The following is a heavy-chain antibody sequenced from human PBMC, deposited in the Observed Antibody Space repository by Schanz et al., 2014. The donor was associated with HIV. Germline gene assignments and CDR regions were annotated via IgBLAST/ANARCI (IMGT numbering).Heavy chain of an antibody. CDR3: ARGVDILTAFDY. Sequence: QVQLVQSGAEVKKPGASVKVSCKASGYIFTSNGISWVRQAPGHGLEWMGIINTGDGNLRYAQKFQGRVTMTRDTSTSPVYMELYSLTSEDTAVYYCARGVDILTAFDYWDQGTLVVVSS. CDR2: INTGDGNL. J-gene: IGHJ4*02. D-gene: IGHD3-9*01. CDR1: GYIFTSNG. V-gene: IGHV1-46*01.